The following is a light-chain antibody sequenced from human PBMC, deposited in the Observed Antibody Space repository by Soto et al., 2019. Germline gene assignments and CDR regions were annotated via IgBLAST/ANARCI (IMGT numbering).Light chain of an antibody. J-gene: IGKJ4*01. CDR2: DAS. CDR3: QQRSAWPLTFT. CDR1: QSVDNY. V-gene: IGKV3-11*01. Sequence: EIVLTQSPATLSLSPGERATLSCRTSQSVDNYLAWYQQKGGQAPRLLIFDASNRATGVPSRFSGSGFGTDFTRTISSLAHDDSAIYFCQQRSAWPLTFTVGGGTRVEIK.